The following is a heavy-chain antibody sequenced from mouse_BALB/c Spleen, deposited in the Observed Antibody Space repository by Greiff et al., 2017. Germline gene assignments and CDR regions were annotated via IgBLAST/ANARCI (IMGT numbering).Heavy chain of an antibody. CDR1: GYSFTGYY. CDR2: INPSTGGT. Sequence: VQLQQSGPELVKPGASVKISCKASGYSFTGYYMHWVKQSPENSLEWIGEINPSTGGTSYNQKFKGKATLTVDKSSSTAYMQLKSLTSDDSAVYFCARDGSSYIDYWGQGTTLTVSS. D-gene: IGHD1-1*01. CDR3: ARDGSSYIDY. J-gene: IGHJ2*01. V-gene: IGHV1-42*01.